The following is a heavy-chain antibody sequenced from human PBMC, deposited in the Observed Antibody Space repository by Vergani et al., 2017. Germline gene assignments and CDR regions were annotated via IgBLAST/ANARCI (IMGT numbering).Heavy chain of an antibody. J-gene: IGHJ5*02. CDR2: IHYSENT. CDR1: FDSIRNLY. CDR3: ARDPFLMTTVTTYYFDP. Sequence: QVQLQESGPGLVKSSETLSLTCSVSFDSIRNLYCNWIRQPPGKGLEWIGSIHYSENTNYNPSLKTRVTISVDTSKNQFSLKVSSVTAADTAVYYCARDPFLMTTVTTYYFDPWGQGTLVTVSS. D-gene: IGHD4-17*01. V-gene: IGHV4-59*11.